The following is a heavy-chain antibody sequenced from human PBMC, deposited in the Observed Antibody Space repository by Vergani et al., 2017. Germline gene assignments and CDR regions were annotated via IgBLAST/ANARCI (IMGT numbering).Heavy chain of an antibody. CDR1: GFTFSSYA. CDR3: AKRSVTMVRGVAYYDGMDV. D-gene: IGHD3-10*01. J-gene: IGHJ6*02. Sequence: EVQLLESGGGLVQPGGSLRLSCAASGFTFSSYAMSWVRQAPGKGLEWVSAISGSGGSTYYADSVKGRFTISRDNSKNTLYLQMNSLRAEDTAVYYCAKRSVTMVRGVAYYDGMDVWGQGTTVTVSS. CDR2: ISGSGGST. V-gene: IGHV3-23*01.